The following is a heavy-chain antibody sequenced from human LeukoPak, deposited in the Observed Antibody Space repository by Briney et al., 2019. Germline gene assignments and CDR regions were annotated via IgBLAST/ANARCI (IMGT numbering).Heavy chain of an antibody. CDR1: GGSFSGYY. V-gene: IGHV4-34*01. J-gene: IGHJ5*02. CDR2: INHSGSA. Sequence: SETLSLTCAVYGGSFSGYYWNWIRQPPGKGLEWIGEINHSGSANYIPSLKSRVNISVDTSKNQFSLKLSSVTAADTAVYYCARGSKMLGYNWFDPWGQGTLVTVSS. CDR3: ARGSKMLGYNWFDP. D-gene: IGHD1-26*01.